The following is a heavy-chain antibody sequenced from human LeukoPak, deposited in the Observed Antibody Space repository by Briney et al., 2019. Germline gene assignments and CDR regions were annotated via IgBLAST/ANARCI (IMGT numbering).Heavy chain of an antibody. CDR3: AHSEKQWLSTGGHFDY. CDR2: IYWDDDK. V-gene: IGHV2-5*08. CDR1: GGSISSYYW. D-gene: IGHD6-19*01. Sequence: TLSLTCTVSGGSISSYYWSWIRQPPGKALEWLALIYWDDDKRYSPSLKSRLTITKDTSKNQVVLTMTNMDPVDTATYYCAHSEKQWLSTGGHFDYWGQGTLVTVSS. J-gene: IGHJ4*02.